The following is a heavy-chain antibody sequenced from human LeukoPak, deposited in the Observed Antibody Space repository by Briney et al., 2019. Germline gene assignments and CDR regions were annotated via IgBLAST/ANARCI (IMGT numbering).Heavy chain of an antibody. CDR1: GYTFTSYV. CDR3: ARDLGYCSSTSCRSPFDY. D-gene: IGHD2-2*01. J-gene: IGHJ4*02. Sequence: ASVKVSCKASGYTFTSYVISWVRQAPGQGLEWMGWISAYNGNTNYAQKLQGRVTMTTDTSTSTAYMELRSLRSDDTAVYYCARDLGYCSSTSCRSPFDYWGQGTLVTVSS. CDR2: ISAYNGNT. V-gene: IGHV1-18*01.